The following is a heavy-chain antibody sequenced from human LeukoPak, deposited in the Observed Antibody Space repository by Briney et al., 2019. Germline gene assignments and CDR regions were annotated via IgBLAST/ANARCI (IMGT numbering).Heavy chain of an antibody. CDR3: ARTDYATSGYYYSPFDN. J-gene: IGHJ4*02. CDR2: IFPIFGTT. V-gene: IGHV1-69*13. CDR1: GGTFSSYA. D-gene: IGHD3-22*01. Sequence: SVKLSCKTSGGTFSSYAISWVRQAPGQGLEWMGGIFPIFGTTNSAQKLQVRVTVIADESTSTAYMGCGSRRARATAWYSIARTDYATSGYYYSPFDNWGQGTLVSVSS.